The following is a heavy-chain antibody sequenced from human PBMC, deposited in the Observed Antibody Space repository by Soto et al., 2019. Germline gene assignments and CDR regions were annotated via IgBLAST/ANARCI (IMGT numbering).Heavy chain of an antibody. V-gene: IGHV3-7*01. CDR2: IKQDGSEK. J-gene: IGHJ6*03. CDR1: GFTFSRYR. Sequence: GGSLRLSCAASGFTFSRYRMSWVRQAPGKGLEWVANIKQDGSEKYYVDSWKGRFTFSRDNAKNSLFLQMNSLRAEDTAVYYCARGPGDLGELTYYYYYMDVWGKGTTVTVSS. D-gene: IGHD3-16*01. CDR3: ARGPGDLGELTYYYYYMDV.